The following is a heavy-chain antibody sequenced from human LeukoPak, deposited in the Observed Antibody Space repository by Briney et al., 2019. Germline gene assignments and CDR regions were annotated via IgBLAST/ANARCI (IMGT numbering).Heavy chain of an antibody. D-gene: IGHD6-19*01. Sequence: GGSLRLSCAASGFTVSSNYMSWVRQAPGKGLEWVSVIYSGGSTYYAASVKGRFTISRDNSKNTLYLQMNSLRAEDTAVYYCARDRSSGSRVEFFFDYWGQGTLVTVSS. CDR3: ARDRSSGSRVEFFFDY. J-gene: IGHJ4*02. V-gene: IGHV3-66*02. CDR1: GFTVSSNY. CDR2: IYSGGST.